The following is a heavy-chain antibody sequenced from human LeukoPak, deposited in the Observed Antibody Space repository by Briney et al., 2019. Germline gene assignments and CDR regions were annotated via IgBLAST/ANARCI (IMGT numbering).Heavy chain of an antibody. Sequence: PGGSLRLSCAASGFTFSSYAMSWVRQAPGKGLEWVSAISGSGGSTYYADSVKGRFTISRDNSKNTLYLQMNSLRAEDTAVYYCAKDLLGDIVVVPAATFNRWGQGTLVTVSS. D-gene: IGHD2-2*01. CDR1: GFTFSSYA. CDR2: ISGSGGST. J-gene: IGHJ5*02. CDR3: AKDLLGDIVVVPAATFNR. V-gene: IGHV3-23*01.